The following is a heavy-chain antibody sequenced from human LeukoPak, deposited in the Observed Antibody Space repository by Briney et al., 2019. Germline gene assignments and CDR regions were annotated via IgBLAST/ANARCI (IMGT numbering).Heavy chain of an antibody. V-gene: IGHV4-31*03. CDR3: ARERGGGYYYDSSGFFVY. CDR2: IYYSGST. J-gene: IGHJ4*02. CDR1: GGSISSGGYY. Sequence: SETLSLTCTVSGGSISSGGYYWSWIRQHPGKGLEWIGYIYYSGSTYYNPSLKSRVTISVDTSKNQFSLKLSSVTAADTAVYYCARERGGGYYYDSSGFFVYWGQGTLVTVSS. D-gene: IGHD3-22*01.